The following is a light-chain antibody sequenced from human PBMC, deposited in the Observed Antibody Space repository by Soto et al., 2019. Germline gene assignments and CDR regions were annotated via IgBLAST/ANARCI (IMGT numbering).Light chain of an antibody. CDR2: DAS. V-gene: IGKV3-11*01. J-gene: IGKJ3*01. CDR3: QHRSSWPGA. CDR1: QSVSSF. Sequence: EVVLTQSPDTLSLSPGERATLSCRASQSVSSFLAWYQQKPGQAPRLLIYDASNRATGIPARLSGSGSGTDFTLTISSLEPEDFAVDYGQHRSSWPGAFGPGTKVDIK.